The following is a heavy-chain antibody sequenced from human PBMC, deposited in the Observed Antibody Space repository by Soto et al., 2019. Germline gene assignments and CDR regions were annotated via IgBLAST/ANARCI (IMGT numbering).Heavy chain of an antibody. J-gene: IGHJ3*02. D-gene: IGHD2-15*01. CDR3: AREGRGEDIVVVVAAPAGAFDI. V-gene: IGHV4-34*01. CDR1: GGSFSGYY. CDR2: INHSGST. Sequence: NPSETLSLTCAVYGGSFSGYYWSWIRQPPGKGLEWIGEINHSGSTNYNPSLKSRVTISVDTSKNQFSLKLSSVTAADTAVYYCAREGRGEDIVVVVAAPAGAFDIWGQGTMVTVSS.